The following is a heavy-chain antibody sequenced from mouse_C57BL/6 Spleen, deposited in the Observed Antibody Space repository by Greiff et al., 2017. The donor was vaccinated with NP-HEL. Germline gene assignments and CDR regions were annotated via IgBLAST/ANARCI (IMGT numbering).Heavy chain of an antibody. Sequence: VQLQQSVAELVRPGASVKLSCTASGFNIKNSYMHWVKQRPEQGLEWIGRIDPANGNTKYTPKFQGKATITADTSSNTAYMQLSSLTSEDTAIYVCARYDGTGWYFDVWGTGTAVTVSS. CDR2: IDPANGNT. V-gene: IGHV14-3*01. CDR1: GFNIKNSY. J-gene: IGHJ1*03. CDR3: ARYDGTGWYFDV. D-gene: IGHD2-3*01.